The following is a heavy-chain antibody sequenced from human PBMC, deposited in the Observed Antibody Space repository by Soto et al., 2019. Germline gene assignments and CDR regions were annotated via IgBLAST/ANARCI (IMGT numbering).Heavy chain of an antibody. CDR3: ARKISRRYYDSSGYFLFDY. CDR1: GGSFSGYY. Sequence: SETLSLTCAVYGGSFSGYYWSWIRQPPGKGLEWIGEINHSGSTNYNPSLKSRVTISVDTSKNQLSLKLSSVTAADTAVYYCARKISRRYYDSSGYFLFDYWGQGTLVTVSS. J-gene: IGHJ4*02. D-gene: IGHD3-22*01. CDR2: INHSGST. V-gene: IGHV4-34*01.